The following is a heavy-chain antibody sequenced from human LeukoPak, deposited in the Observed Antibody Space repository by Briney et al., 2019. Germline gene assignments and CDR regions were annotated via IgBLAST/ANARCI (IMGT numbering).Heavy chain of an antibody. Sequence: ASVKVSCKASGYSFTNYDIHWVRQAPGQGLEWMGWMTPNNGNRGHAQKFQGRVTLTRDTSTGTAYMELRSLTSEDTAVYYCAGEGVGAAELDNWGQGTQVTVSS. CDR1: GYSFTNYD. D-gene: IGHD6-13*01. V-gene: IGHV1-8*01. CDR3: AGEGVGAAELDN. CDR2: MTPNNGNR. J-gene: IGHJ4*02.